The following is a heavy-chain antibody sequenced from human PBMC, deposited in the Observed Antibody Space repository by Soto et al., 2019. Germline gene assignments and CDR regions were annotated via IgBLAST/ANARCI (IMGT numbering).Heavy chain of an antibody. V-gene: IGHV3-23*01. J-gene: IGHJ4*02. Sequence: GGSLRLSCAASGFIFRSYPLSWVRQAPGKGLEWVSGISGDGDATYYADSVKGRFTISRDNSKNTVYLQMNSLRAEDAAVYYCAKGYQRYCSGGSCYFDNWGQGT. D-gene: IGHD2-15*01. CDR2: ISGDGDAT. CDR1: GFIFRSYP. CDR3: AKGYQRYCSGGSCYFDN.